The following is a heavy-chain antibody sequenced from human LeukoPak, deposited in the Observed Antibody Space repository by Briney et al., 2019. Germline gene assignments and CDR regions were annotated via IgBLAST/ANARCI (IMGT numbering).Heavy chain of an antibody. V-gene: IGHV4-4*07. CDR1: GGSISSYY. CDR3: ARDPGIAALEDAFDI. J-gene: IGHJ3*02. D-gene: IGHD6-25*01. Sequence: PSETRSLTCTVSGGSISSYYWSWIRQPAGKGLEWIGRIYTSGRTNYNPSFKSRVTMSVDTSKNQFSLKLSSVTAADTAVYYCARDPGIAALEDAFDIWGQGTMVTVSS. CDR2: IYTSGRT.